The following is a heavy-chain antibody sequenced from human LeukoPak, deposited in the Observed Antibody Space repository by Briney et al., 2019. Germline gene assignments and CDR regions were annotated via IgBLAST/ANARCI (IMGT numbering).Heavy chain of an antibody. CDR1: GITFTNYG. Sequence: SGGSLRLSCAAPGITFTNYGMSWVRQAPGKGLEWVSGISGSGGSTYYADSVKGRFTISRDNSKKTLYLQMNSLRAEDTAVYYCAKGHSAHGTGFDCWGQGTLVAVSS. D-gene: IGHD1-14*01. CDR3: AKGHSAHGTGFDC. V-gene: IGHV3-23*01. CDR2: ISGSGGST. J-gene: IGHJ4*02.